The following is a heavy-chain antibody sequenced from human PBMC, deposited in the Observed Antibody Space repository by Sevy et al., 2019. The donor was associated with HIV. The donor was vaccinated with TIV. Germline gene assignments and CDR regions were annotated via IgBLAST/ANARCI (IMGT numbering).Heavy chain of an antibody. CDR3: ARDDPVMNAFDI. CDR2: IYYSGST. CDR1: GGSVSSGSYY. V-gene: IGHV4-61*03. J-gene: IGHJ3*02. D-gene: IGHD3-16*01. Sequence: SETLSLTCTVSGGSVSSGSYYWSWIRQPPGKRLEWIGYIYYSGSTNYNPSLKSRVTISLDTSKDHFSLKMTSVTTADTAVYYCARDDPVMNAFDIWGQGTMVTVSS.